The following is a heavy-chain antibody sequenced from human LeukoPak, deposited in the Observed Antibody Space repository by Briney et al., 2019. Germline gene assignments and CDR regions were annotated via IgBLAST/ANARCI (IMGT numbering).Heavy chain of an antibody. J-gene: IGHJ4*02. CDR2: TYYRSKWYN. D-gene: IGHD3-22*01. CDR3: ARETKRNHHSSGYYYFDY. V-gene: IGHV6-1*01. Sequence: SQTLSLTCVISGDSLSSNTAARNWIRQSPSRGLEWLGRTYYRSKWYNDYAVSVKSRITINPDTSKNQFSLQLNSVTPEDTAVYYCARETKRNHHSSGYYYFDYWGQGTLVTVSS. CDR1: GDSLSSNTAA.